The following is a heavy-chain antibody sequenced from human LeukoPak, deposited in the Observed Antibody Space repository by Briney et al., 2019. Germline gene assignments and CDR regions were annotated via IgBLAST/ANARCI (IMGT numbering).Heavy chain of an antibody. J-gene: IGHJ2*01. CDR3: ARDPGWGLRYFDL. CDR1: GGSIGTNY. Sequence: PSETLSLTCSLSGGSIGTNYWSWIRQPPRKGLEFIGYIFYSGDTHYNPSLESRLSMSIDTAKNQFSLKLTSVTAADTAVYYCARDPGWGLRYFDLWGRGALVTVSS. CDR2: IFYSGDT. D-gene: IGHD2-15*01. V-gene: IGHV4-59*01.